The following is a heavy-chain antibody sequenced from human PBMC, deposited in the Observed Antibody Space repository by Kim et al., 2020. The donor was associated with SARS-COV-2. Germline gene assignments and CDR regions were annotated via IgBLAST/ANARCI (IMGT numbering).Heavy chain of an antibody. J-gene: IGHJ4*02. CDR3: ARTICSGGRCYFDY. D-gene: IGHD2-15*01. Sequence: GGSLRLSCAASGFIFSTYALNWVRLAPGKGLEWVSHISSTGSAIYYADSVKGRFTISRDNAESSLFLQMNSLRDEDAAVYYCARTICSGGRCYFDYWGQG. V-gene: IGHV3-48*02. CDR2: ISSTGSAI. CDR1: GFIFSTYA.